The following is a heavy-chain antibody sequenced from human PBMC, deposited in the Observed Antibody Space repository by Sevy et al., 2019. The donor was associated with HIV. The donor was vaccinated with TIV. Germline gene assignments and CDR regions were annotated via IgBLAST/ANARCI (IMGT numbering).Heavy chain of an antibody. D-gene: IGHD1-26*01. CDR3: GSSRNTSFGWD. CDR2: IRQDGSEK. CDR1: GFTFNNYW. V-gene: IGHV3-7*01. Sequence: GGSLRLSCAASGFTFNNYWMSWVRQAPGKGLEWVANIRQDGSEKYYVESVKGRFTISRDNAKNSLFLQMNSLRAEDTAVYYCGSSRNTSFGWDWGQGTLVTVS. J-gene: IGHJ4*02.